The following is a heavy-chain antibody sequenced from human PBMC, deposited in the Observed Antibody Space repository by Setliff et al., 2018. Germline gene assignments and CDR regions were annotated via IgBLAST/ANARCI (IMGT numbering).Heavy chain of an antibody. J-gene: IGHJ3*01. Sequence: PSETLSLTCIVFGESFDTYYWSWIRQPPGKGLEWFGEINQSGGGDYNPSFKGRVTISVDTSKKQFSLTLRYVTAADTALYYCRQAVVGRDVFDVWGQGTVVTVSS. D-gene: IGHD1-1*01. CDR1: GESFDTYY. CDR3: RQAVVGRDVFDV. CDR2: INQSGGG. V-gene: IGHV4-34*01.